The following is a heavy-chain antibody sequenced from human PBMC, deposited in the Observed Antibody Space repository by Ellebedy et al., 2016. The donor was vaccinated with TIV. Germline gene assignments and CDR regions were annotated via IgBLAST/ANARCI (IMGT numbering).Heavy chain of an antibody. CDR2: IIPILGIA. D-gene: IGHD2-2*01. V-gene: IGHV1-69*04. Sequence: SVQVSCXASGGNFSSYAPSWVRQAPGQGLEWMGRIIPILGIANYAQKFQGRVTITADKSTSTAYMELSSLRSEDTAVYYCAGEGGDIVVVPAAHPLNYWGQGTLVTVSS. CDR1: GGNFSSYA. CDR3: AGEGGDIVVVPAAHPLNY. J-gene: IGHJ4*02.